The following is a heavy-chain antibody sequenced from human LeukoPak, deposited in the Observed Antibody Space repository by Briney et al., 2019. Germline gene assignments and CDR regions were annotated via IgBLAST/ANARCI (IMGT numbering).Heavy chain of an antibody. J-gene: IGHJ1*01. V-gene: IGHV3-15*01. Sequence: GGSLRLSCAASGFTFSNAWMSWVRQAPGKGLECVGRIKSKTDGGTTDYAAPVKGRITISRDDSKNTLYLQMNSLKTEDTAVYYCTTVYSSSWDEYFQHWGQGTLVTVSS. D-gene: IGHD6-13*01. CDR2: IKSKTDGGTT. CDR1: GFTFSNAW. CDR3: TTVYSSSWDEYFQH.